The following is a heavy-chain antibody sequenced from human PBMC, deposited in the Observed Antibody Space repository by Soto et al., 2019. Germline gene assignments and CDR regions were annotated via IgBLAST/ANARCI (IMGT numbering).Heavy chain of an antibody. CDR3: ARVWDSSGPNFAY. Sequence: QVQLQESGPGLVKPSQTLSLTCTVSGGSISSGGYYWSWIRQHPGKGLEWIGYIYYSGSTYYNSSLKSRVTISVDTSKNRFSLKLSSVTGAATAVYYCARVWDSSGPNFAYWGQGTLVTVSS. CDR2: IYYSGST. J-gene: IGHJ4*02. D-gene: IGHD3-22*01. V-gene: IGHV4-31*03. CDR1: GGSISSGGYY.